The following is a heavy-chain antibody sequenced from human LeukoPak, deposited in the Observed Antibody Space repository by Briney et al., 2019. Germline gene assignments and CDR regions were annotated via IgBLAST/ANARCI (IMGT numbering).Heavy chain of an antibody. CDR3: ARDRDCGDGGCYPHFDY. CDR2: IRQDGSDK. D-gene: IGHD2-15*01. V-gene: IGHV3-7*01. Sequence: GGSLRLSCAASGFTFSNNWMSWVRQAPGKGLEWVANIRQDGSDKYYMGSVKGRFTISRDNAKNSLSLQMNSLRVEDTAVYYCARDRDCGDGGCYPHFDYWGQGVRVTVSS. J-gene: IGHJ4*02. CDR1: GFTFSNNW.